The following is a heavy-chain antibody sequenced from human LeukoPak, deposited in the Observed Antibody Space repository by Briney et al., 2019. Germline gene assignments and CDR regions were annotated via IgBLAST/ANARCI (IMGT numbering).Heavy chain of an antibody. D-gene: IGHD2-2*02. Sequence: SETLSLTCTVSGGSISSYCWSWIRQPPGKGLGWLGYIYYTGNSNYNPSLGSRVTMSLDTSTNQFSLRLSSVTAADTAVYYCARRYTNSWFFDYWGQGALVTVSS. V-gene: IGHV4-59*08. J-gene: IGHJ4*02. CDR2: IYYTGNS. CDR1: GGSISSYC. CDR3: ARRYTNSWFFDY.